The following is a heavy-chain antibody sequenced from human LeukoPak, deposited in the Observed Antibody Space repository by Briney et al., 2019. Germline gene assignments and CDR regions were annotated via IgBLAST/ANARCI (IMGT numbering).Heavy chain of an antibody. V-gene: IGHV4-59*08. CDR1: GGSISSYY. CDR3: ARHWGEFDSSGYYDY. D-gene: IGHD3-22*01. J-gene: IGHJ4*02. CDR2: IYYSGST. Sequence: PSETLSLTCTVSGGSISSYYWSWIRQPPGKGLEWIGYIYYSGSTNYNPSLKSRVTISVDTSKNQFSLKLSSVTAADTAVYYCARHWGEFDSSGYYDYWGQGTLVTVSS.